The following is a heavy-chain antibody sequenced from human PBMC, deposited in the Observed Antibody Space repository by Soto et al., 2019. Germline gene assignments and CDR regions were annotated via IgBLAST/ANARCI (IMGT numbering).Heavy chain of an antibody. D-gene: IGHD7-27*01. CDR1: RFTFSSYA. CDR3: ARDYSGTGALDY. V-gene: IGHV3-30-3*01. CDR2: ISNAGTYK. J-gene: IGHJ4*02. Sequence: QVQLVESGGGVVQPGRSLRLSCAASRFTFSSYAMHWVRLAPGKGLQWVAVISNAGTYKYYADSVKGRFTISRDNSKNTLYLQMNSLSAEYTAVYYCARDYSGTGALDYWGQGTLVSVSS.